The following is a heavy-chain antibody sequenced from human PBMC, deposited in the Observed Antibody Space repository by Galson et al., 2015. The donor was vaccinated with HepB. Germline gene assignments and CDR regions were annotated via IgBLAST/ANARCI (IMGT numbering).Heavy chain of an antibody. Sequence: SLRLSCAASGFTFSNSGMHWVRQAPGKGLEWVASIRSDGSNNYYAVSVRGRFTISRDNSKNTLYLQMNSLRAEDTSVYYCARDLLDYWGQGTLVTVSS. CDR3: ARDLLDY. CDR2: IRSDGSNN. J-gene: IGHJ4*02. V-gene: IGHV3-30*02. CDR1: GFTFSNSG.